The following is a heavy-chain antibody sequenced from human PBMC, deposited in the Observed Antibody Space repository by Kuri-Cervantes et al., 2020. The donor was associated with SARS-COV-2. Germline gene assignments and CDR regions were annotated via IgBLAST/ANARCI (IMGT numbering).Heavy chain of an antibody. V-gene: IGHV1-18*01. J-gene: IGHJ4*02. Sequence: GGSLRLSCKASGYTFTSYGISWVRQAPGQGLEWMGWISAYNGNTNYAQKLQGRVTMTTDTSTSTAYMELRSLRSDDTAVYYCARAITRWVVPAAMVDYWGQGTLVTVSS. CDR3: ARAITRWVVPAAMVDY. CDR1: GYTFTSYG. CDR2: ISAYNGNT. D-gene: IGHD2-2*01.